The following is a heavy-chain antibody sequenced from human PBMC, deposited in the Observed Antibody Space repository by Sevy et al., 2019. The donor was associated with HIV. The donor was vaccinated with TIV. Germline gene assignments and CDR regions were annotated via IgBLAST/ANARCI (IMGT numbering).Heavy chain of an antibody. CDR3: ARANLDSSGSYDAVDI. Sequence: GGSLRLSCAASGFTFITYTMNWVRQAPGKGLEWVSSIGISSSYIYHADSVKGRFTISRDNAKNSLYLQINCLRAEDMAVYYCARANLDSSGSYDAVDIWGQGTMVTVSS. V-gene: IGHV3-21*01. D-gene: IGHD3-22*01. J-gene: IGHJ3*02. CDR1: GFTFITYT. CDR2: IGISSSYI.